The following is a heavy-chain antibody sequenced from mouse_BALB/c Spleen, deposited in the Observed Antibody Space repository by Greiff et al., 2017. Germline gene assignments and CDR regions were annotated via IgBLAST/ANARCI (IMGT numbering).Heavy chain of an antibody. J-gene: IGHJ3*01. D-gene: IGHD2-4*01. Sequence: VQLQQSGAELAKPGASVKMSCKASGYTFTSYWMHWVKQRPGQGLEWIGYINPSTGYTEYNQKFKDKATLTADKSSSTAYMQLSSLTSEDSAVYYCARSMITTGFAYWGQGTLVTVSA. CDR2: INPSTGYT. CDR3: ARSMITTGFAY. V-gene: IGHV1-7*01. CDR1: GYTFTSYW.